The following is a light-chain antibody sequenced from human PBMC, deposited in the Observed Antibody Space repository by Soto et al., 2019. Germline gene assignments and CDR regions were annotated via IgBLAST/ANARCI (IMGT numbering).Light chain of an antibody. J-gene: IGKJ1*01. Sequence: EIVXTXSPGXXXXXXGERATLSCRASQSVSSSYLAWYQQKPGQAPRLLIYGASSRATGIPDRFSGSGSGTDFTLTISRLEPEDFAVYYCQQYGSSTWTFGQGTKVEIK. CDR1: QSVSSSY. CDR2: GAS. V-gene: IGKV3-20*01. CDR3: QQYGSSTWT.